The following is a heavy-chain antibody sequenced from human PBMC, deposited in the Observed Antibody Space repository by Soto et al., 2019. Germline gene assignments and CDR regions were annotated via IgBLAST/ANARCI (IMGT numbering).Heavy chain of an antibody. CDR2: ITDSGYTS. V-gene: IGHV3-23*01. J-gene: IGHJ6*02. D-gene: IGHD1-1*01. CDR3: AGALENPYFYYGLNV. CDR1: GFTFSRFV. Sequence: DVQLLESGGGSVQPGGSLRLSCSASGFTFSRFVMSWVRQAPGKGLEWVADITDSGYTSKEADSVKGRFTISRDNSKNTLYLQMNSLRVEDTATYYCAGALENPYFYYGLNVWGQGTTVTVSS.